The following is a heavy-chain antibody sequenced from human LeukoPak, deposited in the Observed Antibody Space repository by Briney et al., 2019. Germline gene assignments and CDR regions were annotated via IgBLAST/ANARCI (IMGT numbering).Heavy chain of an antibody. V-gene: IGHV3-30*03. J-gene: IGHJ4*02. CDR1: GFTFSNYG. CDR2: ILKDGSNA. CDR3: ARDFHYFFDY. D-gene: IGHD3-9*01. Sequence: GRSLRLSCAASGFTFSNYGMHWVRQAPGKGLDWVSLILKDGSNAFYADSVKGRFTISRDNSGNTLSLQMNSLRAEDTAIYYCARDFHYFFDYCGQGTLVTVSS.